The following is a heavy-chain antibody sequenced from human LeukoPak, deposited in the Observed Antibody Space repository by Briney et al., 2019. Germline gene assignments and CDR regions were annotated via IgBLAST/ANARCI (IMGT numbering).Heavy chain of an antibody. V-gene: IGHV3-7*01. CDR1: GFTFSSYW. CDR3: ARSDSSAWYSLHDY. D-gene: IGHD6-13*01. CDR2: MNQDGSEI. Sequence: PGGSLRLSCAASGFTFSSYWMSWVRQAPGKGLEWVANMNQDGSEIYHVDSVKDRFTISRDNAMNSLYLQMNSLRAEDTAVYYCARSDSSAWYSLHDYWGQGTLVTVSS. J-gene: IGHJ4*02.